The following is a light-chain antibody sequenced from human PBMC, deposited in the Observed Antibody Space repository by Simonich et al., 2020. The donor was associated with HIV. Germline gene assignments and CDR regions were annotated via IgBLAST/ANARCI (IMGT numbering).Light chain of an antibody. Sequence: EIVMTQSPATLSVSPGERATLSCRASQSVSSNLAWYQQKPVQAPRLLIYGASTRATGIPARFSGSGSGTEFTLTISSMQSEDFAVYYCQQYNNWGFTFGPGTKVDIK. CDR1: QSVSSN. V-gene: IGKV3-15*01. CDR3: QQYNNWGFT. J-gene: IGKJ3*01. CDR2: GAS.